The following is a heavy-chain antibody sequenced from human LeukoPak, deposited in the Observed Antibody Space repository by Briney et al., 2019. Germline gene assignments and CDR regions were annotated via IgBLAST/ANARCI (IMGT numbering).Heavy chain of an antibody. Sequence: PGGSLRLSCAASGFTFSSYAMSWVRQAPGKGLEWVSAISGSGGSTYYADSVKGRFTISRDNSKNTLYLQMNSLRPEDTAIYYCARNWNNFFDSWGQGTLVTVSS. CDR2: ISGSGGST. V-gene: IGHV3-23*01. CDR3: ARNWNNFFDS. CDR1: GFTFSSYA. D-gene: IGHD1/OR15-1a*01. J-gene: IGHJ4*02.